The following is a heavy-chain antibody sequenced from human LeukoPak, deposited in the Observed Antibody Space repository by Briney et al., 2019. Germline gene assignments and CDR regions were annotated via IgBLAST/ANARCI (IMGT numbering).Heavy chain of an antibody. CDR2: IRYGGWNK. J-gene: IGHJ3*01. D-gene: IGHD3-10*01. CDR3: VTLAGDGFDF. V-gene: IGHV3-30*02. CDR1: GFTFGNYD. Sequence: PGGSLRLSCAASGFTFGNYDMHWVRQAPNKGLEWLASIRYGGWNKNHADSLRGRFTVSRDNSKNTLSLQMNSLRPEDTAVYYCVTLAGDGFDFWGQGQMVTVSS.